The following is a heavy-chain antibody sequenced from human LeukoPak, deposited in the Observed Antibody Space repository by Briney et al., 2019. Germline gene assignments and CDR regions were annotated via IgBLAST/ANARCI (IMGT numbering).Heavy chain of an antibody. J-gene: IGHJ6*03. CDR3: AKDIGRVDTASTFMDV. Sequence: GGSLRLSCAASGFTFDDYAMHWVRQAPGKGLEWVSGISWNSFTIGYADSVKGRFTISRDNAKNSLYLQMNSLRVEDTALYYCAKDIGRVDTASTFMDVWGKGTTVTISS. CDR1: GFTFDDYA. CDR2: ISWNSFTI. V-gene: IGHV3-9*01. D-gene: IGHD5-18*01.